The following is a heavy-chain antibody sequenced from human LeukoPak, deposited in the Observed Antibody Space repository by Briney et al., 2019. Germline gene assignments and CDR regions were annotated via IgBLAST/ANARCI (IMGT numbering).Heavy chain of an antibody. D-gene: IGHD6-13*01. V-gene: IGHV4-34*01. CDR3: ARWGSWYFDY. CDR2: INHSGNT. J-gene: IGHJ4*02. CDR1: GGSFSTYY. Sequence: SETLSLTCAVYGGSFSTYYWSWIRQPPGKGLEWIGEINHSGNTNYNPSLKSRVTISVDKSKNQFSLKLSSVTAADTAVYYCARWGSWYFDYWGQGTLVTVSS.